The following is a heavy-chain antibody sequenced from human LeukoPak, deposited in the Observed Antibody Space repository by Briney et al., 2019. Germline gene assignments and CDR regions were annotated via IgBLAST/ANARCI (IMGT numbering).Heavy chain of an antibody. J-gene: IGHJ4*02. CDR1: GYTFTSYG. Sequence: ASMKVSCKASGYTFTSYGISWVRQAPGQGLEWMGWISAYNGNTNYAQKLQGRVTMTTDTSTSTAYMELRSLRSDDTAVYYCARVLHPYSGYEADYWGQGTLVTVSS. CDR2: ISAYNGNT. V-gene: IGHV1-18*01. CDR3: ARVLHPYSGYEADY. D-gene: IGHD5-12*01.